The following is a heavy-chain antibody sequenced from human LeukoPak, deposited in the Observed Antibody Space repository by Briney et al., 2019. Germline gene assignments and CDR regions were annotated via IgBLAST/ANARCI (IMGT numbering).Heavy chain of an antibody. CDR1: GGSFSGYY. Sequence: PSESLPLTWAVDGGSFSGYYWSWIRQPPGKGLEWIGEINHRRSTNYNPSLKSRVTMSVDTSKNQFSLNLSSVTAADTAVYYCARGQFWSGYSIWGQGTLVTVSS. V-gene: IGHV4-34*01. J-gene: IGHJ4*02. CDR2: INHRRST. D-gene: IGHD3-3*02. CDR3: ARGQFWSGYSI.